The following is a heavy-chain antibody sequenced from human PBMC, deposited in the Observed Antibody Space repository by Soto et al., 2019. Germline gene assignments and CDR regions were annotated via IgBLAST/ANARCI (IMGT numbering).Heavy chain of an antibody. V-gene: IGHV3-73*01. J-gene: IGHJ2*01. Sequence: GGSLRLSCAASGFTFSGSAMHWVRQASGKGLEWVGRIRSKANSYATAYAASVKGRFTISRDDSKNTAYLQMNSLKTEDTAVYYCTRLVVVIGYFDLWGRGTLVTVSS. CDR3: TRLVVVIGYFDL. D-gene: IGHD2-21*01. CDR1: GFTFSGSA. CDR2: IRSKANSYAT.